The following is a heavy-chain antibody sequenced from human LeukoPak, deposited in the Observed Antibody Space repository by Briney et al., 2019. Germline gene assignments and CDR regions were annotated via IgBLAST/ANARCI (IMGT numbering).Heavy chain of an antibody. Sequence: ASETLSLTCTVSGGSISSSSYYWGWIRQPPGKGLEWIGSIYYSGSTYYNPSLKSRVTISVDTSKNQFSLKLSSVTAADTAVYYCARQHHHYDSSGYYYGHWFDPWGQGTPVTVSS. CDR2: IYYSGST. D-gene: IGHD3-22*01. V-gene: IGHV4-39*01. CDR1: GGSISSSSYY. CDR3: ARQHHHYDSSGYYYGHWFDP. J-gene: IGHJ5*02.